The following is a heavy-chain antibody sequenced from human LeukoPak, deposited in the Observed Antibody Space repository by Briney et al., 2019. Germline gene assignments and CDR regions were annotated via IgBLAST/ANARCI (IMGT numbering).Heavy chain of an antibody. CDR3: ARDQDILTGYLREWFDP. Sequence: ASVKVSCKASGYTFTGYYMHWVRQAPGQGLEWMGWINPNSGGTNYAQKFQGRVIMTRDTSISTAYMELSRLRSDDTAVYYCARDQDILTGYLREWFDPWGQGTLVTVSS. CDR1: GYTFTGYY. D-gene: IGHD3-9*01. V-gene: IGHV1-2*02. CDR2: INPNSGGT. J-gene: IGHJ5*02.